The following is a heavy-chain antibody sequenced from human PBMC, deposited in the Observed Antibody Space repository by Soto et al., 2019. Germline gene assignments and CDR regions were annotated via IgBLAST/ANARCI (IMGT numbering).Heavy chain of an antibody. J-gene: IGHJ5*02. CDR1: GFPLSTSY. CDR2: VGPSNNHV. D-gene: IGHD6-25*01. CDR3: AREQRETCWFDA. V-gene: IGHV1-46*03. Sequence: VQLVQSGAEVGTPGASVKLSCKASGFPLSTSYMHWVRQAPGQGLEWVGRVGPSNNHVHYARNFEGRLTVTSNTSTSTIYMELRSLTFDDTALYYCAREQRETCWFDAWGQGTLVTVSS.